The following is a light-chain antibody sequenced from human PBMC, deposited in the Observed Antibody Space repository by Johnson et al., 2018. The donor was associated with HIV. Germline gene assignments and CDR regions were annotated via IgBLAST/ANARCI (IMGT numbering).Light chain of an antibody. Sequence: QSVLTQPPSVSAAPGQKVTISCSGSGSNIGNNYVSWYQQLPGSAPKLLIYENNKRPSGIPDRFSGSKSGTSATLGITGLQTGDEAYYYCGTWDTSLSAGGVFGTGTKVTVL. CDR3: GTWDTSLSAGGV. V-gene: IGLV1-51*02. J-gene: IGLJ1*01. CDR1: GSNIGNNY. CDR2: ENN.